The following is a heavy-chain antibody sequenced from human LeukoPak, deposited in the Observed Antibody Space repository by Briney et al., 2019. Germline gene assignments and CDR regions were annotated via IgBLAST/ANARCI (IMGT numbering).Heavy chain of an antibody. CDR1: GGSFSGYY. V-gene: IGHV4-34*01. CDR3: ARDNHSSGWEILNYYYYYMDV. Sequence: SETLSLTCAVYGGSFSGYYWSWIRQPPGKGLEWIGEINHSGSTNYNPSLKSRVTMSVDTSKNQFSLKLSSVTAADTAVYYCARDNHSSGWEILNYYYYYMDVWGKGTTVTVSS. CDR2: INHSGST. D-gene: IGHD6-19*01. J-gene: IGHJ6*03.